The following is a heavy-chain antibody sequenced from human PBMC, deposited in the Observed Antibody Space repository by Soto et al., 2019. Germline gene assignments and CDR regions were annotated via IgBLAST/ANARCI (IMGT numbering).Heavy chain of an antibody. CDR3: ATKETYYYDSSGYQTDY. CDR1: GFTFSSYG. J-gene: IGHJ4*02. D-gene: IGHD3-22*01. Sequence: QVQLVESGGGVVQPGRSLRLSCAASGFTFSSYGVHWVRQAPGKGLEWVAAISYDGSNKYYADSVKGRFTISRDNSKNPLYLQINSLRAEDKAVYYCATKETYYYDSSGYQTDYWGQGTLVTVSS. V-gene: IGHV3-30*03. CDR2: ISYDGSNK.